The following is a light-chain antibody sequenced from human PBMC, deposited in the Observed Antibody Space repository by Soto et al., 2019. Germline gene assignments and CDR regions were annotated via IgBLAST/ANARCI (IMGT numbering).Light chain of an antibody. CDR2: AAS. Sequence: SASVGDRVTITCRASQSISSYLNWYQQKPGKAPKLLIYAASSLQSGVPSRFSGSGSGTDFTLTISSLQPEDFATYYCQQSYSTPRIPFGQGTRLEIK. V-gene: IGKV1-39*01. CDR1: QSISSY. CDR3: QQSYSTPRIP. J-gene: IGKJ5*01.